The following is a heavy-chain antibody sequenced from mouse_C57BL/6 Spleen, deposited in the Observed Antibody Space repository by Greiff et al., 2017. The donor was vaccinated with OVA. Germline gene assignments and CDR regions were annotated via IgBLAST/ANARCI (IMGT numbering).Heavy chain of an antibody. CDR3: AILPTTDYAMDY. J-gene: IGHJ4*01. V-gene: IGHV1-22*01. Sequence: VQLQQSGPELVKPGASVKMSCKASGYTFTDYNMHWVKQSHGKSLEWIGYINPNNGGTSYNQKFKGKATLTVNKSSSTAYMELRSLTSEDSAVYYCAILPTTDYAMDYWGQGTSVTVSS. D-gene: IGHD1-1*01. CDR1: GYTFTDYN. CDR2: INPNNGGT.